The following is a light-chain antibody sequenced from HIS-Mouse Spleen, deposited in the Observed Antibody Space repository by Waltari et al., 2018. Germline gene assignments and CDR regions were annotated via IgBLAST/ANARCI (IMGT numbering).Light chain of an antibody. V-gene: IGLV2-14*03. CDR1: ISDVGCYNY. CDR2: DVS. CDR3: SSYTSSSFNVV. Sequence: QSALTQPASVSGSPGQSITISCTGTISDVGCYNYVSWYQQHPGKAPKLMIYDVSNRPSGVSNRFSGSKSGNTASLTISGLQAEDEADYYCSSYTSSSFNVVFGGGTKLTVL. J-gene: IGLJ2*01.